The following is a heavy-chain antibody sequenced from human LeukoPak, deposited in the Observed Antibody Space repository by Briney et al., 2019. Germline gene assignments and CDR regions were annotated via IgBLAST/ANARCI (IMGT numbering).Heavy chain of an antibody. V-gene: IGHV3-66*01. CDR2: IYSGGST. CDR3: ASRGRWLQSPLDY. CDR1: GFTVSSNY. J-gene: IGHJ4*02. D-gene: IGHD5-24*01. Sequence: GGSLRLYCAASGFTVSSNYMSWVRQAPGKGLEWVSVIYSGGSTYYADSVKGRFTISRDNSKNTLYLQMNSLRAEDTAVYYCASRGRWLQSPLDYWGQGTLVTVSS.